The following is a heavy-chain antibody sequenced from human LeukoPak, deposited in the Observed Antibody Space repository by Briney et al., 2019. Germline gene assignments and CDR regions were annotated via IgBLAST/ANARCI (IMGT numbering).Heavy chain of an antibody. CDR2: INPNSGGT. Sequence: ASVKVSCKASGYTFTGYYMHWVRQAPGQGLEWMGWINPNSGGTNYAQKFQGRVTMTRDTSISTACMELSRLRSDDTAVYYCARDRGLWFGEFDPWGQGTLVTVSS. D-gene: IGHD3-10*01. J-gene: IGHJ5*02. CDR1: GYTFTGYY. V-gene: IGHV1-2*02. CDR3: ARDRGLWFGEFDP.